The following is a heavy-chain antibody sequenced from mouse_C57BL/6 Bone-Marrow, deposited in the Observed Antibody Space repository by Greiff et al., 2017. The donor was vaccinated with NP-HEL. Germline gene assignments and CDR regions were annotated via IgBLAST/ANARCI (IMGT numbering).Heavy chain of an antibody. CDR2: IDPSDSYT. D-gene: IGHD2-3*01. Sequence: QVQLQQPGAELVMPGASVKLSCKASGYTFTSYWMHWVKQRPGQGLEWIGEIDPSDSYTNYNQKFKGKSTLTVDKSSSTAYMQLSSLTSEDSAVYYCAKGWLYFDYWGQGTTLTVSS. CDR3: AKGWLYFDY. CDR1: GYTFTSYW. V-gene: IGHV1-69*01. J-gene: IGHJ2*01.